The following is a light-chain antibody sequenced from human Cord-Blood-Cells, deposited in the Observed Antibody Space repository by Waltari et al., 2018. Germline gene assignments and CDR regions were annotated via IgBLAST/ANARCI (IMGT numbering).Light chain of an antibody. CDR1: QSVSSY. Sequence: EIVLTQSPATLSLSPGERATLSCRASQSVSSYVAWYQQKPGQAPRLLIYDASNRATGIPARFSGSGSVTDFTLTISSLEPEDFAVYYCQQRSNWPRYTFGQGTKLEIK. CDR2: DAS. CDR3: QQRSNWPRYT. J-gene: IGKJ2*01. V-gene: IGKV3-11*01.